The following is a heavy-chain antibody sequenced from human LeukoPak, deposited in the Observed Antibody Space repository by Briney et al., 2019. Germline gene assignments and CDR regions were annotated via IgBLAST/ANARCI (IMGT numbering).Heavy chain of an antibody. Sequence: GGSLRLSCAASGFTFSDYYMSWMRRAPGEGLEWVSYINGSGTTIYNADSVKGRFTISRDNAKNSLYLQMNSLRGEDTAVYYCVRAYSRGYSDDFDYWGQGTLVTVSS. D-gene: IGHD3-22*01. V-gene: IGHV3-11*01. CDR2: INGSGTTI. J-gene: IGHJ4*02. CDR1: GFTFSDYY. CDR3: VRAYSRGYSDDFDY.